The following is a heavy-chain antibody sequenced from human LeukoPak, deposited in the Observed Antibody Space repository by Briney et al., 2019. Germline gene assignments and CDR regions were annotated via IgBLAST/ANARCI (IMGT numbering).Heavy chain of an antibody. D-gene: IGHD2-15*01. V-gene: IGHV3-30-3*01. CDR2: ISYDGSNK. CDR3: ARLLSGN. Sequence: GRSLRLSCAASGFTLSSYAMHWVRQAPGKGLEWVAVISYDGSNKYYADSVKGRFTISRDNSKNTLYLQMNSLRAEDTAVYYCARLLSGNWGQGTLVTVSS. CDR1: GFTLSSYA. J-gene: IGHJ4*02.